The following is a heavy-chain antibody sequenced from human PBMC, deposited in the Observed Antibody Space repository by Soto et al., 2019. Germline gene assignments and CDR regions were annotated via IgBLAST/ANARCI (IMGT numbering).Heavy chain of an antibody. Sequence: GGSRRLSCGGSGFSFDDYTMHWVRQAPGKGPEWVASLSWNSGFSGYADSVKGRFTISRDNAQSSVHLQMNNLRTEDTVLYYCAKGRGTIVVTDAYDIWGQGTMVTVSS. J-gene: IGHJ3*02. CDR2: LSWNSGFS. CDR1: GFSFDDYT. D-gene: IGHD3-22*01. CDR3: AKGRGTIVVTDAYDI. V-gene: IGHV3-9*01.